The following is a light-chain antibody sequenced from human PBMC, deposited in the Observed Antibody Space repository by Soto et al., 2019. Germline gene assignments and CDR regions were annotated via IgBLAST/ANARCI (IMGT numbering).Light chain of an antibody. J-gene: IGKJ1*01. CDR3: HQYNSYWRT. Sequence: EIQMTRCPASLSASVGERVTITFGASQSISSWLAWYQQKPGKAPKLLIYDASSLESGVPSRFSGSGSGTEFTLTISSLQPDDFATYYCHQYNSYWRTLGQAPKVDTK. V-gene: IGKV1-5*01. CDR1: QSISSW. CDR2: DAS.